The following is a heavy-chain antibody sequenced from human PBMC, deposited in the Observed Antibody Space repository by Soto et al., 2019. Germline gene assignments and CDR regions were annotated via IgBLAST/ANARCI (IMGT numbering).Heavy chain of an antibody. CDR1: GYTFTNYY. CDR2: INPNGGST. CDR3: ARGLAAGDY. J-gene: IGHJ4*02. V-gene: IGHV1-46*01. Sequence: QVQLVQSGAEVKKPGASVKLSCKASGYTFTNYYIHWVRQAPGQGLEWMAIINPNGGSTNYAQKFQRRVTLTRDTSTSTVYMDLSSLKSADTAVYYCARGLAAGDYWGQGTLVTVSS. D-gene: IGHD6-13*01.